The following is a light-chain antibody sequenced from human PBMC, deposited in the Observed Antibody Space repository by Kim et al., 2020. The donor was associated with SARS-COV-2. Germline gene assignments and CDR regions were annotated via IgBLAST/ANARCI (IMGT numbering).Light chain of an antibody. Sequence: DIQMTQSPSSLSASVGDRVTITCRASQYISRYLNWYQQKPGKTPKLLIYTASSLQSGVPSRFTGSGSETDFTLTISSLQPEDFATYYCQQTYSASRTFGQGTKVDIK. CDR1: QYISRY. CDR2: TAS. J-gene: IGKJ1*01. CDR3: QQTYSASRT. V-gene: IGKV1-39*01.